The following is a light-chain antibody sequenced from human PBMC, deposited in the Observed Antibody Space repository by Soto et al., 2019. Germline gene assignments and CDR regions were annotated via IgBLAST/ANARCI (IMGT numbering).Light chain of an antibody. Sequence: QSVLTPPRSVSRSPGQSVTISCTGTSSDVGGYNYVSWYQQYPGKAPKLMIYDVSKRPSGVPDRFSGSKSGNTASLTISGLQAEDEADYYCCSYAGSYIYVFGTGTKVTVL. CDR2: DVS. J-gene: IGLJ1*01. CDR3: CSYAGSYIYV. CDR1: SSDVGGYNY. V-gene: IGLV2-11*01.